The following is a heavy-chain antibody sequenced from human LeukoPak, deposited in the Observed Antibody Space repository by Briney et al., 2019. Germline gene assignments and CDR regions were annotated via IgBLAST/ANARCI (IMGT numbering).Heavy chain of an antibody. V-gene: IGHV1-18*04. CDR1: GYTFTSYG. Sequence: GGLVKVSCKASGYTFTSYGISWVRQAPGQGLEWMGWISGYNGDTKYAHNFQGRVTMTIDTSTSTAYMELRSLRSDDTAVYYRGVSGYDSLLNYWGQGTLVTVSS. J-gene: IGHJ4*02. D-gene: IGHD5-12*01. CDR3: GVSGYDSLLNY. CDR2: ISGYNGDT.